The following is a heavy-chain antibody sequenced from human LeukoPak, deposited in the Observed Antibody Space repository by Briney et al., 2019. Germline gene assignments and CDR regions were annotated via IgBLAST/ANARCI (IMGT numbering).Heavy chain of an antibody. CDR2: IGSDNKP. CDR3: AKDQGDYSSGWSIFDY. Sequence: GGSLRLSCEASGFTFSAYAMTWVRQAPGQGLEWVSSIGSDNKPHYSESVKGRFTISRDNSKNTLYLQMNSLRAEDTAVYYCAKDQGDYSSGWSIFDYWGQGSLVTVSS. CDR1: GFTFSAYA. D-gene: IGHD6-19*01. V-gene: IGHV3-23*05. J-gene: IGHJ4*02.